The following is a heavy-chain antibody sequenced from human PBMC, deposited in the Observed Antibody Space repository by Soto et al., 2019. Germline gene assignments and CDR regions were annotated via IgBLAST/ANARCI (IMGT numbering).Heavy chain of an antibody. Sequence: QVQLVQSGAEVKKPGASVKVSCKASGYTFTSYGISWVRQAPGQGLEWMGWISTYNGNTNYAQKLQGRGTMTTDTATSTAYMELRGLRSDDTAVYYCARDGPTTMVRGVRGGSYNYYGMDVWGQGTTVTVSS. CDR2: ISTYNGNT. CDR1: GYTFTSYG. V-gene: IGHV1-18*04. J-gene: IGHJ6*02. D-gene: IGHD3-10*01. CDR3: ARDGPTTMVRGVRGGSYNYYGMDV.